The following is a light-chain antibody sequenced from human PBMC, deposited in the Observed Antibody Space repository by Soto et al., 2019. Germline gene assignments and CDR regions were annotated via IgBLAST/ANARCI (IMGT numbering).Light chain of an antibody. V-gene: IGKV3-20*01. CDR2: GAS. CDR3: QQYGSSKT. CDR1: QSVSSSY. J-gene: IGKJ1*01. Sequence: EIGLTQSAGTLSWSAGERATLSCRASQSVSSSYLAWYQQKPGQAPRLLIYGASSRATGIPDRFSGSGSGTDFTLTISRLEPEDFAVYYCQQYGSSKTFGQGTKVDIK.